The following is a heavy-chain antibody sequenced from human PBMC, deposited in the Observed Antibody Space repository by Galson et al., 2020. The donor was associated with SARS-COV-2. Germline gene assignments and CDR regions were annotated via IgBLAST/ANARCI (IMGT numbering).Heavy chain of an antibody. CDR3: AREAGEYYDFWSGDSGYYYYGMDV. Sequence: KIGESLKISCKASGYTFTSYYMHWVRQAPGQGLEWMGIINPSGGSTSYAQKFQGRVTMTRDTSTSTVYMELSSLRSEDTAVHYCAREAGEYYDFWSGDSGYYYYGMDVWGQGTTVTVSS. J-gene: IGHJ6*02. CDR1: GYTFTSYY. D-gene: IGHD3-3*01. CDR2: INPSGGST. V-gene: IGHV1-46*01.